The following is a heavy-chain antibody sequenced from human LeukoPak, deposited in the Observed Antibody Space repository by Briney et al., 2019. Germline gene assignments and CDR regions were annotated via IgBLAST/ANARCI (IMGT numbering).Heavy chain of an antibody. D-gene: IGHD3-22*01. J-gene: IGHJ4*02. Sequence: GGSLRLFCAASGFTFSNAWMSWVRQAPGKGLEWVGRIKSKTDGGTTDYAAPVKGRFTISRDDSKNTLYLQMNSLKTEDTAVYYCVTHYSDSTRYYFLWDYWGQGTLLTDSS. CDR3: VTHYSDSTRYYFLWDY. V-gene: IGHV3-15*01. CDR1: GFTFSNAW. CDR2: IKSKTDGGTT.